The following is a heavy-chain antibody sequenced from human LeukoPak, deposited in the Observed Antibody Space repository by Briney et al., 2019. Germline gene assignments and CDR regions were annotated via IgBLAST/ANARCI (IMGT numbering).Heavy chain of an antibody. Sequence: GESLKISCQGSGYSFINYWIGWVRQMPGKGLEWMGIIYAGDSDTRYSPSLQGQVTVSADKSISTAYLQWSSLKASDTAMYYCVRPDLAPGGPDYWGQRTRVTVSS. D-gene: IGHD2-15*01. V-gene: IGHV5-51*01. CDR2: IYAGDSDT. CDR3: VRPDLAPGGPDY. J-gene: IGHJ4*02. CDR1: GYSFINYW.